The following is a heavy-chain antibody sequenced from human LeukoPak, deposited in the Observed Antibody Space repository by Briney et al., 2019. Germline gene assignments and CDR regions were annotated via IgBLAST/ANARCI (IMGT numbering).Heavy chain of an antibody. CDR1: GGTFSSYA. D-gene: IGHD2-15*01. CDR3: ARSRGSWPFDY. J-gene: IGHJ4*02. CDR2: IIPILGIA. Sequence: SVKVSCKASGGTFSSYAISWVRQAPGQGFEWMGRIIPILGIANYAQKFQGRVTITADKSTSTAYMELSSLRSEDTAVYYCARSRGSWPFDYWGQGTLVTVSS. V-gene: IGHV1-69*04.